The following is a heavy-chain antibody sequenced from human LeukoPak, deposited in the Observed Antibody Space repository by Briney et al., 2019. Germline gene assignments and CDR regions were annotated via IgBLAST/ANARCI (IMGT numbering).Heavy chain of an antibody. Sequence: PGGSLRLSCAASGFTFNNYAMSWVRQAPGKGLEWVAVISHDGSNKYYADSVKGRFTISRDNSKNTLYLQMNSLRAEDTAVYYCVGLGENYWGQGTLVTVSS. D-gene: IGHD3-10*01. CDR3: VGLGENY. CDR1: GFTFNNYA. CDR2: ISHDGSNK. J-gene: IGHJ4*02. V-gene: IGHV3-30*03.